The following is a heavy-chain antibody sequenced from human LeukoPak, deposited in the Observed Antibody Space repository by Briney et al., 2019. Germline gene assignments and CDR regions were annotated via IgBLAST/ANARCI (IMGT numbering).Heavy chain of an antibody. CDR2: IYYSGST. J-gene: IGHJ5*02. V-gene: IGHV4-59*01. CDR3: ARVSLYYDILSGYHNWFDP. D-gene: IGHD3-9*01. CDR1: GVSFSSYY. Sequence: AETLSLTCAASGVSFSSYYWSWIRQPPGKGLEWIAYIYYSGSTNYNPSLKSRVTISVDTSKNQFSLKLSSVTAADTAVYYCARVSLYYDILSGYHNWFDPWGQGTLVTVSS.